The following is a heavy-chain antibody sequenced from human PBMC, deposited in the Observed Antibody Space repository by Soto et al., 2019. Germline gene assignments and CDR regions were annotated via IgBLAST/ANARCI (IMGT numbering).Heavy chain of an antibody. CDR3: ARDFSSSGYYYASCGMDV. V-gene: IGHV4-30-4*01. J-gene: IGHJ6*02. CDR1: GGSISSGDYY. CDR2: IYYSGST. D-gene: IGHD3-22*01. Sequence: PSETLSLSCTVSGGSISSGDYYWSWIRQPPGKGLEWIGYIYYSGSTYYNPSPKSRVTISVDTSKNQFSLKLSSVTAADTAVYYCARDFSSSGYYYASCGMDVWGQGTTVTVSS.